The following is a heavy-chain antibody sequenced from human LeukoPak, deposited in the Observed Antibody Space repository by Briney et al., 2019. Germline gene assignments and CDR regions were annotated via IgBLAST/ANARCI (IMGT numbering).Heavy chain of an antibody. V-gene: IGHV4-34*01. CDR3: AREDIVLMVYGD. CDR1: GGSFSGYY. Sequence: SETLSLTCAVYGGSFSGYYWSWIRQPPGKGLEWIGSIYHSGSTYYNPSLKSRVTISIDTSKNQFSLKLSSVTAADTAVYYCAREDIVLMVYGDWGQGTLVTVSS. CDR2: IYHSGST. D-gene: IGHD2-8*01. J-gene: IGHJ1*01.